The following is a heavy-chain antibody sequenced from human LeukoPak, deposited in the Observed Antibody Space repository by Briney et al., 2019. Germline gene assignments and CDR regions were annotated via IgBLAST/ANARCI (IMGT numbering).Heavy chain of an antibody. CDR3: AKDAGATPAPYYFDY. CDR1: GFIFSSYG. CDR2: IRYDGSNK. V-gene: IGHV3-30*02. J-gene: IGHJ4*02. Sequence: PGGSLRLSCAASGFIFSSYGMHWVRQAPGKGLDWVAFIRYDGSNKYYADSVKGRFTISRDNSKNTLYLQMNSLRAEDTAVYYCAKDAGATPAPYYFDYWGQGTLVTVSS. D-gene: IGHD1-26*01.